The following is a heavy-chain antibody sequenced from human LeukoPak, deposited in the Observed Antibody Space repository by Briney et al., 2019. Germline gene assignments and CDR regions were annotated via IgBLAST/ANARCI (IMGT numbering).Heavy chain of an antibody. J-gene: IGHJ4*02. CDR2: ISSSTYI. D-gene: IGHD5-24*01. CDR1: GFTFSSYS. V-gene: IGHV3-21*01. CDR3: AREAREMATITSDY. Sequence: GGSLRLSCAASGFTFSSYSMNWVRQAPGKGLEWVSSISSSTYIYYADSVKGRFTISRDNAKNSLYLQMNSLRAEDTALYYCAREAREMATITSDYWGQGTLVTVSS.